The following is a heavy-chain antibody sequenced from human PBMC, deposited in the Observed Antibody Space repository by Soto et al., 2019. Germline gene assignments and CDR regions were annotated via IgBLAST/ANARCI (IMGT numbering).Heavy chain of an antibody. CDR3: XXXRXXPVSLGXGVKFRGDWYFDL. CDR2: ISKDGSNT. V-gene: IGHV3-30-3*01. CDR1: GFTFGAYI. D-gene: IGHD3-10*01. J-gene: IGHJ2*01. Sequence: QVQLVESGGDVVQPGRSLRLSCVASGFTFGAYIVHWVRQAPGKGLEWVAVISKDGSNTYYADSVKGRFTVSRDNSKNTVYXXMDSXXXXXMAXXXXXXXRXXPVSLGXGVKFRGDWYFDLWGRGTLVTVSS.